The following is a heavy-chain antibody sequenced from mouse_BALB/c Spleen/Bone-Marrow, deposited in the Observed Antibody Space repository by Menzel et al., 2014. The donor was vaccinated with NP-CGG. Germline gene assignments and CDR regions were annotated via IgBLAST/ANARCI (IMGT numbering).Heavy chain of an antibody. CDR3: GGVTTVVAKKCYDAIEY. D-gene: IGHD1-1*01. Sequence: EVQLVESGSELVKPGASVKISCKASGYSFTGYFMNWVKQSPGKSLEWIGRINPYNGDTFYNQKFKGKVTLTVDKSSSTAHMKLLMLTSEYSAVYDCGGVTTVVAKKCYDAIEYWGPGPSVTVSS. CDR1: GYSFTGYF. CDR2: INPYNGDT. J-gene: IGHJ4*01. V-gene: IGHV1-37*01.